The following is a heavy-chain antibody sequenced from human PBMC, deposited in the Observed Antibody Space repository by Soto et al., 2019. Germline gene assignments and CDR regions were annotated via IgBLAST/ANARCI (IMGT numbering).Heavy chain of an antibody. Sequence: SETLSLTCTVSGGSISSYYWSWIRQPAGKGLEWIGRIYTSGSTNYNPSLKSRVTMSVDTSKNQFSLKLSSVTAADTAVYYCARDCSSTSCHHAFDIWGQGTTVTVSS. D-gene: IGHD2-2*01. CDR1: GGSISSYY. V-gene: IGHV4-4*07. CDR3: ARDCSSTSCHHAFDI. J-gene: IGHJ3*02. CDR2: IYTSGST.